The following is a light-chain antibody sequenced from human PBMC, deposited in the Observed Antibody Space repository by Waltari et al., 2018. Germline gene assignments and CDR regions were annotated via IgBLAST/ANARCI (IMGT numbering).Light chain of an antibody. CDR1: RGISSY. CDR3: QQVNTYSWT. CDR2: AAS. J-gene: IGKJ1*01. V-gene: IGKV1-9*01. Sequence: DIHLTQSPSYLSASVGDRVTIPCQASRGISSYLAWYQQKPGKAPKLLIYAASTLQSGVPLRFSGSGSGTEFTLTISSLQPEDFATYYCQQVNTYSWTFGQGTKVEIK.